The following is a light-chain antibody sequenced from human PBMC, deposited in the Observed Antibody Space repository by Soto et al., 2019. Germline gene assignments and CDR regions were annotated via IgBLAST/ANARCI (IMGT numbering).Light chain of an antibody. Sequence: EVLMTQSPATLSVSPGDRATLSCSSSQSINSNLAWYQQQPGQAPRLLIYAASTRATAVPDRFSGSGSGTDFTLTITCLQSDDFAVYFCQQYTDWPITFGQGTRLEIK. J-gene: IGKJ5*01. CDR1: QSINSN. CDR2: AAS. V-gene: IGKV3-15*01. CDR3: QQYTDWPIT.